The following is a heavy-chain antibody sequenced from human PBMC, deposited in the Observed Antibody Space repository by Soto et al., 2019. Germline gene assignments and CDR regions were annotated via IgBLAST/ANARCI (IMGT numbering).Heavy chain of an antibody. CDR1: GSTFSNYC. V-gene: IGHV3-33*01. CDR3: ATVDNYYGSVF. D-gene: IGHD3-10*01. J-gene: IGHJ4*02. CDR2: VWYDGTTK. Sequence: QVQLVESGEGVVQPGTSLRLSCAASGSTFSNYCMHWVRQAPGKGLEWVAVVWYDGTTKFYPDSVKGRFTISRDNSNNTLYLQMNSLKVENTAVYYCATVDNYYGSVFWGQGTVVTVCS.